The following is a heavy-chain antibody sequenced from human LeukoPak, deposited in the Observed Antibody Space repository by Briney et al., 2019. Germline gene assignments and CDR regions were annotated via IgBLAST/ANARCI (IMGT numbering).Heavy chain of an antibody. J-gene: IGHJ3*02. CDR1: GGSISSYY. CDR3: ARTTVTGFDI. V-gene: IGHV4-59*08. D-gene: IGHD4-17*01. CDR2: IYYRGST. Sequence: SETLSLTCTVSGGSISSYYWSWIRQPPGKGLEWIGFIYYRGSTKYNPSLKSRVTISGDTSKNQFSLKLSSVTAADTAVYYCARTTVTGFDIWGQGTMVTVSS.